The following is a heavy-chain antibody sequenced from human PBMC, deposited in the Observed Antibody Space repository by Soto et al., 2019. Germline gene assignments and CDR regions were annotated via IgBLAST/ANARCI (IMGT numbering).Heavy chain of an antibody. J-gene: IGHJ6*02. CDR1: GGXISSYY. CDR3: ARLYGGNSGMDV. V-gene: IGHV4-59*12. Sequence: SETLSLTCTVSGGXISSYYWSWIRQPPGKGLEWIGYIYYSGSTNYNPSLKSRVTISVDKSISTAYLQWSSLKASDTAMYYCARLYGGNSGMDVWGQGTTVTVSS. CDR2: IYYSGST. D-gene: IGHD4-17*01.